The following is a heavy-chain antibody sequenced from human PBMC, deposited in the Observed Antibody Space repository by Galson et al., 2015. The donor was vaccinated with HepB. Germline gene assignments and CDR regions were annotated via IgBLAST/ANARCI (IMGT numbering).Heavy chain of an antibody. D-gene: IGHD1-26*01. CDR1: GGAFNDYT. J-gene: IGHJ3*02. V-gene: IGHV1-69*06. CDR2: IIPIFGTV. CDR3: GREVSAVATTYAFDM. Sequence: SVKVSCKASGGAFNDYTINWVRQAPGQGLEWMGGIIPIFGTVNYAQKFRGRVKITADKSTSTAYMELSSLRSEDTAVYYCGREVSAVATTYAFDMWGQGTMGSVSS.